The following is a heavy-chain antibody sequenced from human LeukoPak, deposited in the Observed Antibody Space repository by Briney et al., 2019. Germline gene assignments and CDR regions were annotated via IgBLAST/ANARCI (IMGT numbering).Heavy chain of an antibody. J-gene: IGHJ4*02. CDR3: ARDLVGGWDDSSGYYYGYFDY. Sequence: GGSLRLSCAASGFTFSTYTMNWVRQAPGKGLEWVSSISSSSSYIAYSDSVKGRFTISRDNSKNTLYLQMNSLRAEDTAVYYCARDLVGGWDDSSGYYYGYFDYWGQGTLVTVSS. D-gene: IGHD3-22*01. CDR1: GFTFSTYT. V-gene: IGHV3-21*01. CDR2: ISSSSSYI.